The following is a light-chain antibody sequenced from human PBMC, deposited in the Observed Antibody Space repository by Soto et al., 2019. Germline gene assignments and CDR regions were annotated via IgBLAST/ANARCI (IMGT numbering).Light chain of an antibody. J-gene: IGKJ2*01. CDR2: DAS. CDR1: QSVSSY. Sequence: EIVLTQSPDTLSLSPGERATLSCRASQSVSSYLAWYQQKPGQAPRLLIYDASNRATGIPARFSGSGSGTDFTLTISSLDPEDFAVYYCQQRSNWYTFGQGTKLGIK. V-gene: IGKV3-11*01. CDR3: QQRSNWYT.